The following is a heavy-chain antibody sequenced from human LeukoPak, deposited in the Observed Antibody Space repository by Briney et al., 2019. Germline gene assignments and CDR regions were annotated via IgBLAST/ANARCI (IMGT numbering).Heavy chain of an antibody. CDR1: GFTFSSYS. Sequence: GGSLRLSCVASGFTFSSYSMNWVRQAPGEGLEWVSYISSRSGTIYYADSVRGRFTISRDNAKNSLYLQMNSLRAEDTAVYYCARDRQVTSYRGLQHWGQGALVTVSS. CDR3: ARDRQVTSYRGLQH. J-gene: IGHJ1*01. CDR2: ISSRSGTI. D-gene: IGHD2-21*02. V-gene: IGHV3-48*04.